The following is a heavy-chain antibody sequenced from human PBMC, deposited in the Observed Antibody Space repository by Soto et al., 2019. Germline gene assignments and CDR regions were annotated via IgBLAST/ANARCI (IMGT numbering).Heavy chain of an antibody. CDR3: STRAYDTNGYYRFDP. D-gene: IGHD3-22*01. V-gene: IGHV4-34*01. CDR2: INHSGRV. CDR1: GGSFSGHS. Sequence: SDTLSLTCAVYGGSFSGHSWTWIRQSPGKGLEWIGDINHSGRVNYSPSLKSRVTISLDTSKNQFSLTLSAVTAADTAMYYCSTRAYDTNGYYRFDPWGQGTLVTVS. J-gene: IGHJ5*01.